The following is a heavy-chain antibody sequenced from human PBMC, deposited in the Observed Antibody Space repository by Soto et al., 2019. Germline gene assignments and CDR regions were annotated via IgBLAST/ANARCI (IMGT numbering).Heavy chain of an antibody. J-gene: IGHJ4*02. V-gene: IGHV4-34*01. CDR2: INHSVST. D-gene: IGHD5-18*01. CDR3: ARGALAIHLWSGRYHFEF. CDR1: GGSFSGYY. Sequence: SETRSLTCAVYGGSFSGYYWSWIRQHPGKGLEWIGEINHSVSTNYNPSLKSRVTISVDTSKNQFSLKLSSVTAADTAVYYCARGALAIHLWSGRYHFEFWRQGTLVTV.